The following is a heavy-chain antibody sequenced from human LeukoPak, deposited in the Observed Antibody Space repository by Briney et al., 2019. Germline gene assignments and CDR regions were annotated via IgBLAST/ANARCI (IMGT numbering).Heavy chain of an antibody. V-gene: IGHV3-9*01. CDR1: GFTFDDYA. Sequence: GRSLRLSCAASGFTFDDYAMHWVRQAPGKGLEWVSGISWNRGSIGYADSVEGRFTISRDNAKNSLYLQMNSLRAEDTAVYYCARDLDTYVLLIAYDTFDSWGQGTMVTVSS. CDR3: ARDLDTYVLLIAYDTFDS. J-gene: IGHJ3*02. CDR2: ISWNRGSI. D-gene: IGHD2-21*01.